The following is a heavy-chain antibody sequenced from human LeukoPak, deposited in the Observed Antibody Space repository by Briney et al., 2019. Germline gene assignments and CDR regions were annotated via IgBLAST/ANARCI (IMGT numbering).Heavy chain of an antibody. CDR2: IFPGDSDT. CDR1: GYRFTSYW. D-gene: IGHD3-9*01. J-gene: IGHJ4*02. Sequence: GESLKISCQVSGYRFTSYWVGWVRQMPRKGLEWMGIIFPGDSDTRCSPSFQGQVTISADKSISTAYLQWSSLKASDTAMYYCATSRYTWLGDYWGQGALVTVSS. CDR3: ATSRYTWLGDY. V-gene: IGHV5-51*03.